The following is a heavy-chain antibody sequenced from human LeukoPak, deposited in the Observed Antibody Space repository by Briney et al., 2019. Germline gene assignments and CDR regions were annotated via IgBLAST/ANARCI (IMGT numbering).Heavy chain of an antibody. Sequence: GGSLRLSCAASGFIFNTYWMTWVRQTPGKGLEWVASIERDRSEKYYVDSVKGRFTISRDNADNSLFLQMNNLRADDTAMYYCARPSILGPDTDYWGRGTLVTVSS. CDR2: IERDRSEK. V-gene: IGHV3-7*01. J-gene: IGHJ4*02. CDR1: GFIFNTYW. D-gene: IGHD3-9*01. CDR3: ARPSILGPDTDY.